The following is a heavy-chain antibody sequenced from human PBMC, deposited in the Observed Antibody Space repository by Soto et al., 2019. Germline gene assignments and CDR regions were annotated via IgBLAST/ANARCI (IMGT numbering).Heavy chain of an antibody. D-gene: IGHD3-22*01. J-gene: IGHJ6*02. CDR3: ARDRGVTYYYDSSGHPLGYYYYGMDV. CDR2: IYYSGST. Sequence: SETLSLTCTVSGGSISCGGYYWSWIRQHPGKGLEWIGYIYYSGSTYYNPSLKSRVTISVDTSKNQFSLKLSSVTAADTAVYYCARDRGVTYYYDSSGHPLGYYYYGMDVWGQGTTVTVSS. CDR1: GGSISCGGYY. V-gene: IGHV4-31*03.